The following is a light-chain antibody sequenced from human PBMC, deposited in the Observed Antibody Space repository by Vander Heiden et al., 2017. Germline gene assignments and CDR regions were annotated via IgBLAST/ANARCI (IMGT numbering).Light chain of an antibody. CDR3: QSADSSGTYVV. J-gene: IGLJ2*01. CDR2: KDS. V-gene: IGLV3-25*03. CDR1: ALPKQF. Sequence: SYELTQPPSVSVSPGQTARITCSGDALPKQFAYWYQQKPGQAPILVIYKDSERPSGIPERFSGSSSGTIVTLTISGVQAEDEPDYYCQSADSSGTYVVFGGGTKLTVL.